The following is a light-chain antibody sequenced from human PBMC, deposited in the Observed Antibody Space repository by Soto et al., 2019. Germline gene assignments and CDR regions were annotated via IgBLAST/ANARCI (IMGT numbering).Light chain of an antibody. J-gene: IGLJ3*02. V-gene: IGLV1-44*01. Sequence: QSVLTQPPSAFGTPGQWVTISCSGSSSNIGSNTVHWYQQLPGTAPRLLIYNNHQRPSGVPDRLSASKSGTSASLALTEVQSEDEADYYCASWDDSLNAWVFGGGTKLTVL. CDR3: ASWDDSLNAWV. CDR1: SSNIGSNT. CDR2: NNH.